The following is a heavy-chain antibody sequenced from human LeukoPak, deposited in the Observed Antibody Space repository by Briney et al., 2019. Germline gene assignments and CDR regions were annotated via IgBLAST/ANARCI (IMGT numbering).Heavy chain of an antibody. CDR2: ISGSGGST. V-gene: IGHV3-23*01. CDR1: GITFSSHA. Sequence: GGSLRLSCAASGITFSSHAMSWVRQAPGKGLEWVSVISGSGGSTYYADSVKGRFSISRDNAKNSLYLQMNSLRAEDTAVYYCARDSAAADFDYWGQGTLVTVSS. D-gene: IGHD6-13*01. J-gene: IGHJ4*02. CDR3: ARDSAAADFDY.